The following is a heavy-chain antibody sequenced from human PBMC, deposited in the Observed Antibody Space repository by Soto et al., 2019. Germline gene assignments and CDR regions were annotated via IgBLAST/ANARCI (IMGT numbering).Heavy chain of an antibody. CDR2: ISYDGSNK. CDR1: GFIFSSSA. D-gene: IGHD1-1*01. CDR3: SKDRPGPTHPYFCYYMDV. Sequence: QVQLEESGGGVVQPGRSLRLSCAASGFIFSSSAMHWVRQAPGKGLEWGAVISYDGSNKYYAGSVKGRFTISRDNSKNTLYMQVNSMRAEDTAVYYCSKDRPGPTHPYFCYYMDVWGTGTTVTVSS. J-gene: IGHJ6*03. V-gene: IGHV3-30*18.